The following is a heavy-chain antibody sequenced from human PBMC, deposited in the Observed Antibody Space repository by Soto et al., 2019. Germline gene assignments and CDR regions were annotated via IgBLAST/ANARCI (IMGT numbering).Heavy chain of an antibody. V-gene: IGHV3-53*01. Sequence: DVQVVESGGGLIQPGGSLRLSCAASGFTVSNNYMSWVRQGPGKGLEWVSTIYRGDSTYYADSVKGRFTISRDNSKNTLYLLMNSLRTQDSAVYYRARHYDHSGGTSGGMDVWRQGTTVTVSS. J-gene: IGHJ6*02. CDR1: GFTVSNNY. CDR2: IYRGDST. D-gene: IGHD3-22*01. CDR3: ARHYDHSGGTSGGMDV.